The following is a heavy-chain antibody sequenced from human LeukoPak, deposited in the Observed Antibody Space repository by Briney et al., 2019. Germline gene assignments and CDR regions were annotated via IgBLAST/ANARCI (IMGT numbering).Heavy chain of an antibody. J-gene: IGHJ4*02. Sequence: PGGSPRLSCAASGFTFSSYGMHCVRHAPGKGREGVSFIRYDGSNKYYAGSVKGRFTISRDNSKNTLYLQMNSLRAEDTAVYYCAMTANFDYWGQGTLVTVSS. CDR2: IRYDGSNK. CDR1: GFTFSSYG. V-gene: IGHV3-30*02. CDR3: AMTANFDY. D-gene: IGHD2-21*02.